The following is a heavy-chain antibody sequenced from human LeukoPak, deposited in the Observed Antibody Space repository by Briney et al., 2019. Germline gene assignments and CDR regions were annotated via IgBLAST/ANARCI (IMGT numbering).Heavy chain of an antibody. V-gene: IGHV4-34*01. J-gene: IGHJ4*02. CDR1: GGSFSGYY. Sequence: PSETLFLTCAVYGGSFSGYYWSWIRQPPGKGLEWIGEINHSGSTNYNPSLKSRVTISVDTSKNQFSLKLSSVTAADTAVYYCARGRDYDILTGYYTGFFRFDYWGQGTLVTVSS. CDR2: INHSGST. D-gene: IGHD3-9*01. CDR3: ARGRDYDILTGYYTGFFRFDY.